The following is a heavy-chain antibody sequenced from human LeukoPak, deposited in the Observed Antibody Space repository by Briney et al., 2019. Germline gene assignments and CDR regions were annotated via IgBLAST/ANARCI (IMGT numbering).Heavy chain of an antibody. CDR1: GGSISSGGYY. CDR2: IYHSGST. D-gene: IGHD3-3*01. Sequence: TLSLTCTVSGGSISSGGYYWSWIRQPPGKGLEWIGYIYHSGSTYYNPSLKSRVTISVDGSKNQFSLKLGSVTAADTAVYYCARAPDSLRFLEWLLYAFDIWGQGTMVTVSS. J-gene: IGHJ3*02. V-gene: IGHV4-30-2*01. CDR3: ARAPDSLRFLEWLLYAFDI.